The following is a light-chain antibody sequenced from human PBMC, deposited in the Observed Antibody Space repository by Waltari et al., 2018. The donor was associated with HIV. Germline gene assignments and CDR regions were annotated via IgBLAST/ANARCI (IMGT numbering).Light chain of an antibody. CDR2: GAS. J-gene: IGKJ4*01. Sequence: DIVLTQSPGTLSLSPGARATISCRASQSVSSNYLAWYQQKPGQTPRLLIYGASSRAAGIPDRFSGSGSGTDFTLTISRLEPEDFAVYYCQQYGSSLPLTFGGGTKVEIK. V-gene: IGKV3-20*01. CDR1: QSVSSNY. CDR3: QQYGSSLPLT.